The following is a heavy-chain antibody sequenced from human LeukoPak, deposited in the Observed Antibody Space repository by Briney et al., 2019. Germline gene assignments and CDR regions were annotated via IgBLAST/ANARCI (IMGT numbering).Heavy chain of an antibody. J-gene: IGHJ4*02. V-gene: IGHV4-39*07. D-gene: IGHD3-10*01. CDR3: ARDQNGSGLRKVGFGY. CDR1: GVSISSRSYY. CDR2: IYYSGST. Sequence: PSETLSLTCTVSGVSISSRSYYGGWIRQPPGKGLEGIGSIYYSGSTYYNPSLNGRVTISVDPSTHPFSLTPSSVTAADPAVYYCARDQNGSGLRKVGFGYWGPGTLVTVSS.